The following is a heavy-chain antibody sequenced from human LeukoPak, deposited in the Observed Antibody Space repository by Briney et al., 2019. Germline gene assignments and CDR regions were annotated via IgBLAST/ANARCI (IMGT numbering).Heavy chain of an antibody. Sequence: PGGSLRLSCAASGFTFSSYWMTWVRQAPGKGLEWVANIKQDGSQEYYVDSVKGRFTISRDNGKNSLYLQMNSLRAEDTAVYYCARSLRFLEWSPNWFDPWGQGTLVTVAS. CDR1: GFTFSSYW. V-gene: IGHV3-7*01. D-gene: IGHD3-3*01. J-gene: IGHJ5*02. CDR2: IKQDGSQE. CDR3: ARSLRFLEWSPNWFDP.